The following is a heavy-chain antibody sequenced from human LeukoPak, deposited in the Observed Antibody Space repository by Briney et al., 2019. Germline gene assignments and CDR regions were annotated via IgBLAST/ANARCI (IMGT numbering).Heavy chain of an antibody. CDR1: GFIVSSNY. CDR3: AREGYTNGWYRN. V-gene: IGHV3-53*01. D-gene: IGHD6-19*01. Sequence: PGGSLRLSCAASGFIVSSNYMSWVRQAPGKGLEWVSVIFSSGSTYYADSVKGRFTISRDNSKNTLYLQMNSLRAEDTAVYFCAREGYTNGWYRNWGQGTLVTVSP. J-gene: IGHJ4*02. CDR2: IFSSGST.